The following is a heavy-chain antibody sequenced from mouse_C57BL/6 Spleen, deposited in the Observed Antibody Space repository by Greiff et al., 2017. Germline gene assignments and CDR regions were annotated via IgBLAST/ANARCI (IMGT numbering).Heavy chain of an antibody. CDR2: IYPGDGDT. CDR1: GYAFSSYW. J-gene: IGHJ2*01. V-gene: IGHV1-80*01. Sequence: QVQLQQSGAELVKPGASVKISCKASGYAFSSYWMNWVKQRPGKGLEWIGQIYPGDGDTNYNGKFKGKATLTADKSSSTSYIQLSRLTSEDSAVYFCARRTVLATDDWGQGTTLTVSS. D-gene: IGHD1-1*01. CDR3: ARRTVLATDD.